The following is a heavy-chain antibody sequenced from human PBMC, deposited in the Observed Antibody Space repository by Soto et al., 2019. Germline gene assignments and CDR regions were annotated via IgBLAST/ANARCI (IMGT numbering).Heavy chain of an antibody. CDR1: GFTSSAYA. CDR2: ISFDGSNK. CDR3: ARDSFITMVRGGHFYFYGMDV. V-gene: IGHV3-30-3*01. D-gene: IGHD3-10*01. J-gene: IGHJ6*02. Sequence: QVHLVESGGGEVNPGRPLRSSFAASGFTSSAYAIPWARQPPGKGLAWVAVISFDGSNKYFADSVKGRFTISRDNSKDTLYLQMNSLRAEDTALYYCARDSFITMVRGGHFYFYGMDVWGQGTTVIVSS.